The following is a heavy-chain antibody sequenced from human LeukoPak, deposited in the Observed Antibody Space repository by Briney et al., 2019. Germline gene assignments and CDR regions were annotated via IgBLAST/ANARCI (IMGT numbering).Heavy chain of an antibody. Sequence: GEALRISCKGSGYSLTSYWISWLRQIPGKGLEWMGRIDPSDSYTNYSPSFEGHVTISAATSTNPAYLQGSSLKASDTAMYYCARQGGATPGYWGQGTLVTVSS. V-gene: IGHV5-10-1*01. D-gene: IGHD1-26*01. CDR3: ARQGGATPGY. CDR1: GYSLTSYW. CDR2: IDPSDSYT. J-gene: IGHJ4*02.